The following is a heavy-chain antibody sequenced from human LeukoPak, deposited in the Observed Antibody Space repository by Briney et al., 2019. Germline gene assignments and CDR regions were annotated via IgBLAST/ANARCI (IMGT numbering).Heavy chain of an antibody. CDR2: IYYSGST. V-gene: IGHV4-59*01. CDR3: ARDSGRGGGVIGRGRAFDI. CDR1: GGSISSYY. Sequence: SETLSLTCTVSGGSISSYYWSWIRQPPGKGLEWIGYIYYSGSTNYNPSLKSRVTISVDTSKNQFSLKLSSVTAADTAVYYCARDSGRGGGVIGRGRAFDIWGQGTMVTVSS. J-gene: IGHJ3*02. D-gene: IGHD3-16*02.